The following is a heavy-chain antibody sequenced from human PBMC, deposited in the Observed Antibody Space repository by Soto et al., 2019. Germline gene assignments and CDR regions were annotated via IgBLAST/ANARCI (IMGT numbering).Heavy chain of an antibody. CDR2: ISGSGGST. J-gene: IGHJ6*02. CDR3: AKLHDSSGYYYLSSYGMDV. Sequence: GGSLRLSCAASGFTFSSYAMSWVRQAPGKGLEWVSAISGSGGSTYYADSVKGRFTISRDNSKNTLYLQMNSLRAEDRAVYYCAKLHDSSGYYYLSSYGMDVWGQGTTVTVSS. D-gene: IGHD3-22*01. CDR1: GFTFSSYA. V-gene: IGHV3-23*01.